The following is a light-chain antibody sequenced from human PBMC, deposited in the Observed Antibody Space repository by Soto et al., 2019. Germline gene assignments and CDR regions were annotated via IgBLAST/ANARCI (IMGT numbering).Light chain of an antibody. V-gene: IGKV3-20*01. J-gene: IGKJ1*01. CDR1: QSVSSSY. CDR2: CAS. Sequence: EIVLTQSPGTLSLSPGERATLSCTASQSVSSSYLAWYQQKSGQAPRLLIYCASSRATGIPDRFSGSGSGTDFTLAISRLEPEDFAVYYCQQYGSSPPGTFGQGTKVEIK. CDR3: QQYGSSPPGT.